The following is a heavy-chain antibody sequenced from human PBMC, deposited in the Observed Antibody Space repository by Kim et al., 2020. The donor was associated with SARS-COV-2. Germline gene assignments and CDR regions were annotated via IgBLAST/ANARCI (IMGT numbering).Heavy chain of an antibody. D-gene: IGHD4-17*01. Sequence: GGSLRLSCAASGFTFSSYAMAWVRQAPGKGLEWVSGISGSDGSTYYADSVKGRFTISRDNPKNKLFLQMNSLTAEDTAVYYCARGLPTVVAGRYFHHWGQGTLVTVSS. J-gene: IGHJ1*01. CDR2: ISGSDGST. V-gene: IGHV3-23*01. CDR1: GFTFSSYA. CDR3: ARGLPTVVAGRYFHH.